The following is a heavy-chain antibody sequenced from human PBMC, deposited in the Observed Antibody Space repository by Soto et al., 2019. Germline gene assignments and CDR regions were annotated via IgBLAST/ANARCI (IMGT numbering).Heavy chain of an antibody. CDR2: MNSDGSTT. Sequence: EVQLVESGGGLVQPGGSLRLSCAASGFTFGNNWMHWVRQAPGKGLEWVSRMNSDGSTTNYADSVKGRFTVSRDNARNTLYLKMSSLRAEDTAVYYCATAEVDYWGPVTLVTVSS. CDR3: ATAEVDY. V-gene: IGHV3-74*01. CDR1: GFTFGNNW. J-gene: IGHJ4*02.